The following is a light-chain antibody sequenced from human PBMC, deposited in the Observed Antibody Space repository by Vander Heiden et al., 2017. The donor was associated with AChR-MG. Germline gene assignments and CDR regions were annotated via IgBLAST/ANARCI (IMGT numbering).Light chain of an antibody. V-gene: IGLV1-40*01. CDR3: QSYDSSLSVV. CDR2: CNS. Sequence: QSVLTQPPSVSGAPGQRVTISCTGSSSNIGAGYDFHLYHQLPGTAPKLLIYCNSNRPSGVPDRFSGSKSGTSASLAITGLQAEDEADYYCQSYDSSLSVVFGGGTKLTVL. CDR1: SSNIGAGYD. J-gene: IGLJ2*01.